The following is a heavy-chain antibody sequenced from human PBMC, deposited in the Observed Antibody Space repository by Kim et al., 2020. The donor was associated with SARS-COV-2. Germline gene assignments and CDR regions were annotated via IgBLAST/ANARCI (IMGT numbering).Heavy chain of an antibody. D-gene: IGHD6-13*01. Sequence: GGSLRLSCAASGFTFSSYAMSWVRQDPGKGLEWVSAISGSGGSTYYADSVKGRFTISRDNSKNPLYLQMNSRRAEDTAVYYCAKASGYSSSWPIDYWGQGTLVTVSS. J-gene: IGHJ4*02. CDR2: ISGSGGST. V-gene: IGHV3-23*01. CDR3: AKASGYSSSWPIDY. CDR1: GFTFSSYA.